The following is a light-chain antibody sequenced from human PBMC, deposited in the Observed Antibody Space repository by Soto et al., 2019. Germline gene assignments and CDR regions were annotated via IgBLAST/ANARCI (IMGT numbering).Light chain of an antibody. CDR2: DAS. CDR3: QQYSSYWT. V-gene: IGKV1-5*01. CDR1: QSIRSW. Sequence: DIQMTQSPSTLSASVGDRVTITCRASQSIRSWLAWYQQKPGKAPNLLIYDASSVESGVPSRFSGSGSGTEFTLTISGLQPDDFATYYCQQYSSYWTFGQGTKVDIK. J-gene: IGKJ1*01.